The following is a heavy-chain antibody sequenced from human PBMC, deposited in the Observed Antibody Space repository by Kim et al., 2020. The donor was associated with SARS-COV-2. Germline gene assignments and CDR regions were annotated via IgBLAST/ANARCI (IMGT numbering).Heavy chain of an antibody. J-gene: IGHJ4*02. CDR2: ISSSGSTI. V-gene: IGHV3-48*03. Sequence: GGSLRLSCAASGFTFSSYEMNWVRQAPGKGLEWVSYISSSGSTIYYADSVKGRFTISRDNAKNSLYLQMNSLRAEDTAVYYCARARNRWLANPLSYWGQGTLVTVSS. CDR3: ARARNRWLANPLSY. D-gene: IGHD6-19*01. CDR1: GFTFSSYE.